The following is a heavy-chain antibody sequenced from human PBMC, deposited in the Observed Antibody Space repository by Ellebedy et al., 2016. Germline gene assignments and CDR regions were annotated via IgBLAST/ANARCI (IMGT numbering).Heavy chain of an antibody. J-gene: IGHJ5*02. V-gene: IGHV3-15*01. CDR3: TTDDPRWNH. CDR1: GLTFRDAW. D-gene: IGHD3-3*01. Sequence: GESLKISXAASGLTFRDAWMAWVRQAPGTGLEWVGRIKSKADGGAADYAPPVKGRFTISRDDSKNTLYLQMNSLKNEDTAVYYCTTDDPRWNHWGQGTLVTVSS. CDR2: IKSKADGGAA.